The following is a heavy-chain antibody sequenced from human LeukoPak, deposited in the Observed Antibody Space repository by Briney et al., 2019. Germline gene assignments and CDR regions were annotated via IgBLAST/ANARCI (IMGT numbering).Heavy chain of an antibody. CDR1: GLTFSRYA. CDR2: ISESGSGT. CDR3: AKGQPGYSSSWYYFDY. Sequence: GGSLRLSCAVSGLTFSRYAMSWVRQAPGKGLEWVSAISESGSGTYYADSVKGRFTISRDNSKDTLSLQMNSLRAEDTAVYYCAKGQPGYSSSWYYFDYWGQGTLVTVSS. D-gene: IGHD6-13*01. J-gene: IGHJ4*02. V-gene: IGHV3-23*01.